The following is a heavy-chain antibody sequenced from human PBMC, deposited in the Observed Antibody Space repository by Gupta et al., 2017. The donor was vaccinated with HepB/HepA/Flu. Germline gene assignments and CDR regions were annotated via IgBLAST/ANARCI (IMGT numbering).Heavy chain of an antibody. J-gene: IGHJ4*02. CDR1: GGSFSGYY. CDR3: ATQLAAAAYYQN. V-gene: IGHV4-34*01. CDR2: INHSGST. D-gene: IGHD6-13*01. Sequence: QVQLQQWGAGLLKPSETLSLTCAVYGGSFSGYYWSWIRQPPGKGLEWIGEINHSGSTNYNPSLKSRVTISVDTSKNQFSLKLSSVTAADTAVYYCATQLAAAAYYQNWGQGTLVTVSS.